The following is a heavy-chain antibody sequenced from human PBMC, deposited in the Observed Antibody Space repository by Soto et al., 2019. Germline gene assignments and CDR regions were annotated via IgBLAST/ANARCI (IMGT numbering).Heavy chain of an antibody. D-gene: IGHD3-22*01. Sequence: EVQLVESGGGLVQPGGSLRLSCAASGFTFSSYWIHWVRQVPGKGLVWVSRINSDGSGTIYADSVKGRFTISRDNAKNTLYLQMSSLRAEDTAVYYCARGSGYYLIDPWDQGTLVTVSS. V-gene: IGHV3-74*01. CDR2: INSDGSGT. CDR1: GFTFSSYW. J-gene: IGHJ5*02. CDR3: ARGSGYYLIDP.